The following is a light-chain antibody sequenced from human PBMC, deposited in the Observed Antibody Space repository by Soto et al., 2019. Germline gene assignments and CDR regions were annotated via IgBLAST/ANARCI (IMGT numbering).Light chain of an antibody. V-gene: IGKV3-20*01. CDR3: QQYGSSFT. CDR2: GAS. J-gene: IGKJ3*01. CDR1: QSITSRY. Sequence: EIVLTQSPGTLSLSPGERATLSCKASQSITSRYLAWYQQKPGQAPRLLIYGASTRATGVPDRFSGSGSGTAFTLTINRLEPEDFAVYYCQQYGSSFTFGPGTKVDIK.